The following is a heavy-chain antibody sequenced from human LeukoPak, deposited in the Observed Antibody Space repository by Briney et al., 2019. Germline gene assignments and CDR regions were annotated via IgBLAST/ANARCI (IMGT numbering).Heavy chain of an antibody. D-gene: IGHD6-19*01. V-gene: IGHV4-39*01. CDR3: ARPLRHSSGWTALDY. Sequence: PSETLSLTCTVSGGSISSSSYYWGWIRQPPGKGLEWIGSIYYSGSTYYNPSLKSRVTISVDTSKNQFSLKLSSVTAADTDVYYCARPLRHSSGWTALDYWGQGTLVTVSS. CDR2: IYYSGST. CDR1: GGSISSSSYY. J-gene: IGHJ4*02.